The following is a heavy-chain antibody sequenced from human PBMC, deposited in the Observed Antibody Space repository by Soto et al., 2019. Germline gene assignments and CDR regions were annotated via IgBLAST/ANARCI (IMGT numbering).Heavy chain of an antibody. D-gene: IGHD3-22*01. Sequence: QVQLVESGGGVVQPGRSLRLSCAASGFTFSSYGMHWVRQAPGKGLEWVEDISYGGSNKYYADSVKGRFTISRDNSKNTLYLQMNSLRAEDTSVYYCAKDGNYYDSSGYYFYYFDYWGQGTLVTVSS. CDR2: ISYGGSNK. CDR1: GFTFSSYG. J-gene: IGHJ4*02. V-gene: IGHV3-30*18. CDR3: AKDGNYYDSSGYYFYYFDY.